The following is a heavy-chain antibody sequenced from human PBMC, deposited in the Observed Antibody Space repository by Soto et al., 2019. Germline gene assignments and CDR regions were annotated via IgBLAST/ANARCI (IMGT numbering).Heavy chain of an antibody. CDR3: ARDRGGPRDC. V-gene: IGHV3-30-3*01. D-gene: IGHD2-15*01. J-gene: IGHJ4*02. CDR1: GFPFRTYT. CDR2: ISYDGSNK. Sequence: QVQLVESGGGVVQPGRSLRLSCAASGFPFRTYTMQWVRQAPGMGLEWVAVISYDGSNKYYADSVKGRFTVSRDNSRNTLNRQMNSLRAEDTAVYYCARDRGGPRDCWGQGTLVTVSS.